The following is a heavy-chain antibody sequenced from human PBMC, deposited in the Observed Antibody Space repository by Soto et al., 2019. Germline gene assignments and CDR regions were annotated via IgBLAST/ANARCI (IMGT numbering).Heavy chain of an antibody. Sequence: VESLNISCKGSGYSFAWYWTGWVRQMPGKGLDWMGVIYPGDSDTRCSPSFHGQVTISADKSISTAYLQWSSLKASDTAMYFCARLPGVRGVFDGFNVWGQGTMVT. CDR2: IYPGDSDT. V-gene: IGHV5-51*01. CDR3: ARLPGVRGVFDGFNV. D-gene: IGHD3-10*01. J-gene: IGHJ3*01. CDR1: GYSFAWYW.